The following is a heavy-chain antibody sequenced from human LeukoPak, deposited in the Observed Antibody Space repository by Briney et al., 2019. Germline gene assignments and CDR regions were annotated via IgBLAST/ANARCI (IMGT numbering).Heavy chain of an antibody. CDR2: IIPIFGTA. CDR3: AREATVGYYFDY. V-gene: IGHV1-69*13. CDR1: GGTFSSYA. J-gene: IGHJ4*02. D-gene: IGHD4-23*01. Sequence: GASVKVSCKASGGTFSSYAISRVRQAPGQGLEWMGGIIPIFGTANYAQKFQGRVTITADESTSTAYMELSSLRSEDTAVYYCAREATVGYYFDYWGQGTLVTVSS.